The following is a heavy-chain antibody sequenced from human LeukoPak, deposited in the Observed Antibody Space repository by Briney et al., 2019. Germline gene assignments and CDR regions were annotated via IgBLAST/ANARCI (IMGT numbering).Heavy chain of an antibody. CDR3: ARGRTYDYVWGSYRYLFDY. Sequence: GASVKVSCKASGYTFTSYGISWVRQAPGQGLEWMGWISAYNGNTNYAQKLQGRVTMTTDTSTSTAYMELRSLRSDDTAVYYCARGRTYDYVWGSYRYLFDYWGQGTLVTVSS. CDR1: GYTFTSYG. J-gene: IGHJ4*02. V-gene: IGHV1-18*01. CDR2: ISAYNGNT. D-gene: IGHD3-16*02.